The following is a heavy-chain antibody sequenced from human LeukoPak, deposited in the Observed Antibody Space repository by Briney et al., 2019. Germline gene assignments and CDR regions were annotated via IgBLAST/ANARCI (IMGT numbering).Heavy chain of an antibody. Sequence: GASVKVSCKASAYTFTGYYIHWVRQAPGQGLEWMGWINPNTGYTNYAQRFQDRVTMTRDTSISTAYMELSRLRSDDTAVYYCARVGYSAYDSPGYWGQGTLVTVSS. V-gene: IGHV1-2*02. CDR3: ARVGYSAYDSPGY. D-gene: IGHD5-12*01. J-gene: IGHJ4*02. CDR2: INPNTGYT. CDR1: AYTFTGYY.